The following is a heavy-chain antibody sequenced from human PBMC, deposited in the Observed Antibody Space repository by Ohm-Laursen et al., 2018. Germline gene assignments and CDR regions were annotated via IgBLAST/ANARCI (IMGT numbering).Heavy chain of an antibody. CDR3: ASYPLRGFSYGFDAFDI. J-gene: IGHJ3*02. CDR2: ISSGSSTI. CDR1: GFTFSSYW. Sequence: SLRLSCTASGFTFSSYWMTWVRQPPGKGLEWVSYISSGSSTIYYADSVKGRFTISRDNAKNSLYLQMNSLRAEDTAVYYCASYPLRGFSYGFDAFDIWGQGTMVTVSS. D-gene: IGHD5-18*01. V-gene: IGHV3-48*01.